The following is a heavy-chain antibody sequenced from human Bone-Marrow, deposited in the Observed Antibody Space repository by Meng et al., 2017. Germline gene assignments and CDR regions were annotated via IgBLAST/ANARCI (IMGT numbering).Heavy chain of an antibody. CDR2: ISSSSSYI. J-gene: IGHJ4*02. Sequence: GESLKISCAASGFTFSSYSMNWVRRAPGKGLEWVSSISSSSSYIYYADSVKGRFTISRDNAKNSLYLQMNSLRAEDTAVYYCATRGKTYYGSGRLQNPDYWGQGTLVTVSS. CDR3: ATRGKTYYGSGRLQNPDY. CDR1: GFTFSSYS. V-gene: IGHV3-21*01. D-gene: IGHD3-10*01.